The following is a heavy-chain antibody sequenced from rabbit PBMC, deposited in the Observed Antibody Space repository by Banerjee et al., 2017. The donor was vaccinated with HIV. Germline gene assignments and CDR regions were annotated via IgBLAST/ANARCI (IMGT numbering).Heavy chain of an antibody. V-gene: IGHV1S45*01. Sequence: QEQLEESGGGLVKPEGSLTLSCTASGFSFSNKYVMCWVRQAPGKGLEWIACINTSTGNTVYASWAKGRFTISKTSSTTVTLQMTSLTAADTATYFCAKAYYYAGDNGYGYGYDLWGPGTLVTVS. D-gene: IGHD6-1*01. J-gene: IGHJ4*01. CDR2: INTSTGNT. CDR1: GFSFSNKYV. CDR3: AKAYYYAGDNGYGYGYDL.